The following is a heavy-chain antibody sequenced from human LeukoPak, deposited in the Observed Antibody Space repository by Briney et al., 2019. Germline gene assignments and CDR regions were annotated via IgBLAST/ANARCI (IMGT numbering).Heavy chain of an antibody. J-gene: IGHJ5*02. V-gene: IGHV3-23*01. CDR3: ATGGYTTWFDP. D-gene: IGHD2-15*01. Sequence: GGSLRLSCAASEFTFSSYSMSWVRQSPGKGLEWVSNIRTNGRDTYYADAVKGRFTISRDNSKNTLYLEMNSLRAEDTAVYYCATGGYTTWFDPWGQGTLVTVSS. CDR1: EFTFSSYS. CDR2: IRTNGRDT.